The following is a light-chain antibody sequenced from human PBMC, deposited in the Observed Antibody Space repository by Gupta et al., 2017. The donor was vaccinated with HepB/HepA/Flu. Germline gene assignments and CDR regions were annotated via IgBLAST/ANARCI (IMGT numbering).Light chain of an antibody. Sequence: QTVVTQEPSLTMSPGGTVTLTCASSTGVVTGDYYPNWFQQQPGHAPRPVIYSTNKTATWTSDPFSGCAFGGKAALTLASGQTEDEDEYDCRPYYGDKWVFGGGTKLTVL. CDR2: STN. V-gene: IGLV7-43*01. CDR3: RPYYGDKWV. CDR1: TGVVTGDYY. J-gene: IGLJ3*02.